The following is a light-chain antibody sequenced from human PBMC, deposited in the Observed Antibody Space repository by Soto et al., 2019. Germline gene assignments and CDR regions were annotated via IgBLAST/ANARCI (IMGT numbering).Light chain of an antibody. CDR3: QQYCEMPIT. V-gene: IGKV3-20*01. J-gene: IGKJ4*01. Sequence: VLTHSAATLSLSPGESATLSCRVCQSVTSGYLAWYQQTPGRPPRLIIYAATARASGIPDRFCGGGSGTDFTLNIEGLEAEDFAVYYCQQYCEMPITFGGGTKVDIK. CDR2: AAT. CDR1: QSVTSGY.